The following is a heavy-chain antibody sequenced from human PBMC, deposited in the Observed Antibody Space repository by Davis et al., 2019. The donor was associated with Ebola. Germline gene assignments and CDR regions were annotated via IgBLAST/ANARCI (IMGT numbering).Heavy chain of an antibody. J-gene: IGHJ6*02. V-gene: IGHV3-53*01. CDR3: ARGGADEIHYYGMDV. D-gene: IGHD5-24*01. Sequence: GGSLRLSCAASGFTVSGNYMTWVRQAPGKGLEWVSVIYDGGSTYYADSVKGRFTISRDNSKNTLYLQMNSLRGEDTAVYYCARGGADEIHYYGMDVWGQGTTVTVSS. CDR2: IYDGGST. CDR1: GFTVSGNY.